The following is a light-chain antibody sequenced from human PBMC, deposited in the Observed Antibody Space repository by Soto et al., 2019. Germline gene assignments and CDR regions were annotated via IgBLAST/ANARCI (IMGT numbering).Light chain of an antibody. CDR2: SAS. J-gene: IGKJ5*01. CDR1: QGIGRY. Sequence: IPLTQSPSSLSASVGDRVTITCRASQGIGRYLAWYQQKPGKAPKLLIYSASTLQSGVPSGFTGSGSGTDFTLTSSRLQPEDVATYYCQQLNRHPITFGQGTRLEIK. V-gene: IGKV1-9*01. CDR3: QQLNRHPIT.